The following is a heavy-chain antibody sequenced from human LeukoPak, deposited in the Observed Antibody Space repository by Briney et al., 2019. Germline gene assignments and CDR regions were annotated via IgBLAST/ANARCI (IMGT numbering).Heavy chain of an antibody. Sequence: GGSLRLSCTASGFSFSGHWMHWARQLPGKGLVWVSRISPIGSTTSYADSVKGRFTVSRDNAKNTLYLQVNNPRAEDTAVYYCARGPNSNWSGLDFWGQGTLLTVSS. CDR2: ISPIGSTT. D-gene: IGHD6-6*01. CDR1: GFSFSGHW. V-gene: IGHV3-74*01. J-gene: IGHJ4*02. CDR3: ARGPNSNWSGLDF.